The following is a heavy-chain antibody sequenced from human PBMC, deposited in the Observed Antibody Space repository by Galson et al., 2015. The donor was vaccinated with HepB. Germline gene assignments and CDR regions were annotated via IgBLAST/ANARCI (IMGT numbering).Heavy chain of an antibody. V-gene: IGHV3-7*01. CDR3: AVCGTPGGFDF. Sequence: FLRLSCATSGCTFHKYRMTWVRQAQGKGLGWGAKIKPDGGETLLVDSVRGRFTISRDSAKSSLYLQMNSLRAEDSGVYYCAVCGTPGGFDFWGQGTMVTVSS. CDR2: IKPDGGET. D-gene: IGHD1-14*01. CDR1: GCTFHKYR. J-gene: IGHJ3*01.